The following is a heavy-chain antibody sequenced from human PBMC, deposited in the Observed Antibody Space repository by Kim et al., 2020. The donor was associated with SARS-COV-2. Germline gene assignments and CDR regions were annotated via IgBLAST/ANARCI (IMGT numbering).Heavy chain of an antibody. D-gene: IGHD3-22*01. Sequence: SETLSLTCTVSGGSISSYYWSWIRQPAGKGLEWIGRIYTSGSTNYNPSLKSRVTMSVDTSKNQFSLKLSSVTAADTAVYYGARLGGSGYYFDYYYGMDVWGQGTTVTVSS. J-gene: IGHJ6*02. CDR3: ARLGGSGYYFDYYYGMDV. V-gene: IGHV4-4*07. CDR1: GGSISSYY. CDR2: IYTSGST.